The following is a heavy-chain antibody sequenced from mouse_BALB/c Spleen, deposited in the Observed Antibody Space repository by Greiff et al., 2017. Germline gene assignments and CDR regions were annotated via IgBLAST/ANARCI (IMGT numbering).Heavy chain of an antibody. CDR3: ARNWGNYYAMDY. V-gene: IGHV2-2*02. Sequence: VQLKQSGPGLVQPSQSLSITCTVSGFSLTSYGVHWVRQSPGKGLEWLGVIWSGGSTDYNAAFISRLSISKDNSKSQVFFKMNSLQANDTAIYYCARNWGNYYAMDYWGQVTSVTVSS. J-gene: IGHJ4*01. D-gene: IGHD2-1*01. CDR2: IWSGGST. CDR1: GFSLTSYG.